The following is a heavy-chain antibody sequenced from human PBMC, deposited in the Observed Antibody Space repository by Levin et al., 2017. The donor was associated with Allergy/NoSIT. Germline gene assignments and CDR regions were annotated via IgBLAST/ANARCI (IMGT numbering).Heavy chain of an antibody. CDR2: IYHNGLT. V-gene: IGHV4-31*03. CDR1: GGSISSGYYY. J-gene: IGHJ3*02. CDR3: ARGYFFFGVVPHGTNAFDI. D-gene: IGHD3-3*01. Sequence: SETLSLTCTVSGGSISSGYYYWSWIRQHPGKGLEWIGHIYHNGLTYHNPSLKSRLTISVDTSKNQFSLNLSSVTAADTAVYYCARGYFFFGVVPHGTNAFDIWGQGTMVTVSS.